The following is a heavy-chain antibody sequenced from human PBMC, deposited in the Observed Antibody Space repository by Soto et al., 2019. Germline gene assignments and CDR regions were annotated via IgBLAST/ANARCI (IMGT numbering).Heavy chain of an antibody. D-gene: IGHD3-22*01. CDR1: GGSISSGDYY. V-gene: IGHV4-30-4*01. CDR3: ARVPVSDYYDSSGRFDY. Sequence: LSLTCTVSGGSISSGDYYWSWIRQPPGKGLEWIGYIYYSGSTYYNPSLKSRVTISVDTSKNQFSLKLSSVTAADTAVYYCARVPVSDYYDSSGRFDYWGQGTLVTVSS. CDR2: IYYSGST. J-gene: IGHJ4*02.